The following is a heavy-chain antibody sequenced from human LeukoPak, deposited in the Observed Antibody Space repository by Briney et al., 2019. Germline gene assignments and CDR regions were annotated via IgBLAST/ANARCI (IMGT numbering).Heavy chain of an antibody. CDR3: ARDPPRYNWNDGDY. J-gene: IGHJ4*02. CDR1: GFTVRSDY. V-gene: IGHV3-66*01. D-gene: IGHD1-20*01. CDR2: IYSGGNT. Sequence: PGRSLRLSCAASGFTVRSDYMSWVRQAPGKGLEWVSVIYSGGNTYYADSVKGRFTTSRDNSKNTLFLQMNSLRAEDTAVYYCARDPPRYNWNDGDYWGQGTLVTVSS.